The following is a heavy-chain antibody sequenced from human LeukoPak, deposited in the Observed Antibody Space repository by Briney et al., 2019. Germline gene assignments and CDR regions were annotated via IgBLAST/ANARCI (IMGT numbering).Heavy chain of an antibody. CDR3: ASKDPSCTNGVCRTGPDY. J-gene: IGHJ4*02. CDR2: IYYSGRT. CDR1: GGSISSYY. V-gene: IGHV4-59*12. D-gene: IGHD2-8*01. Sequence: SETLSLTCTVSGGSISSYYWSWIRQPPGKGLDWIGYIYYSGRTNYNPSLKSRVTISVDTSKNQSSLNLSSVTAAATAVYYCASKDPSCTNGVCRTGPDYWGQGTLVTVSS.